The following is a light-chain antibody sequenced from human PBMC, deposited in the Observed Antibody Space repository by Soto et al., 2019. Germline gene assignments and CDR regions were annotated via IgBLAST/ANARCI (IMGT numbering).Light chain of an antibody. CDR2: GAS. CDR3: QQYNNWPLT. V-gene: IGKV3-15*01. J-gene: IGKJ4*01. CDR1: QSVSST. Sequence: EIVMTQSPATLSVSPGERATLSCRASQSVSSTFAWYQQKPGQAPRPLIYGASTRATSIPARFSGSGSGTEFTLTISSLQSEDFAVYYCQQYNNWPLTFGGGTKVDIK.